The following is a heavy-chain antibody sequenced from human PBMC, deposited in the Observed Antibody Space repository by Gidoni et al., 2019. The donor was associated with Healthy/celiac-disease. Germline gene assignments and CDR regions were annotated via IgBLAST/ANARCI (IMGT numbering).Heavy chain of an antibody. CDR2: INPSGGST. Sequence: QVQLVQSGAEVKKPGASVKVSCKASGYTFTSYYMHCVRQAPGQGLEWMGIINPSGGSTSYAQKFQGRVTMTRDTSTSTVYMELSSLRSEDTAVYYCARGGNYYDSSGYPGYWGQGTLVTVSS. CDR3: ARGGNYYDSSGYPGY. J-gene: IGHJ4*02. CDR1: GYTFTSYY. D-gene: IGHD3-22*01. V-gene: IGHV1-46*01.